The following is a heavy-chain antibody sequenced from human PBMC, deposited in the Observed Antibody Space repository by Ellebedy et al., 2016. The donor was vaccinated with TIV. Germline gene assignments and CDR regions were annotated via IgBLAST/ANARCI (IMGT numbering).Heavy chain of an antibody. CDR3: ARGHYDSRDLDY. CDR2: IIPIFGTA. D-gene: IGHD3-22*01. CDR1: GYTFTSYY. Sequence: ASVKVSCXASGYTFTSYYMHWVRQAPGQGLEWMGGIIPIFGTANYAQKFQGRVTMTEDTSTDTAYMELSRLRSDDTAVYYCARGHYDSRDLDYWGQGNLVTVSS. J-gene: IGHJ4*02. V-gene: IGHV1-2*02.